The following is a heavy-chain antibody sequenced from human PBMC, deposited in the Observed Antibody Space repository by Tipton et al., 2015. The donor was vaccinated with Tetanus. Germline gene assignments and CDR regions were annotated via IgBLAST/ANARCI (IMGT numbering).Heavy chain of an antibody. CDR3: ARAQRWLPYYYAMDV. V-gene: IGHV4-34*09. Sequence: LRLSCAVSGGSFSGHYWSWIRQPPGEGLEWIGEINPSGGASYNPSLKSRVTISVDTSKNKFSLKLTSLTAADTAVYHCARAQRWLPYYYAMDVWGQGAAVTVSS. CDR2: INPSGGA. CDR1: GGSFSGHY. J-gene: IGHJ6*02. D-gene: IGHD4-23*01.